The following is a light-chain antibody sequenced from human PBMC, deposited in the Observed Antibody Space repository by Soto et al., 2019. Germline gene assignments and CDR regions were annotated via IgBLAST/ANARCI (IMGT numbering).Light chain of an antibody. J-gene: IGLJ1*01. V-gene: IGLV2-14*01. CDR2: EVT. Sequence: QSVLTQPASVSGSPGQSITISCTGTSSDVGGYNYVSWYQQHPGKAPKLMIYEVTNRPSGVSNRFSGSKSGNTASLTISGLQAEDEADYYCSPYTSRSTLVLGTGTKDTV. CDR1: SSDVGGYNY. CDR3: SPYTSRSTLV.